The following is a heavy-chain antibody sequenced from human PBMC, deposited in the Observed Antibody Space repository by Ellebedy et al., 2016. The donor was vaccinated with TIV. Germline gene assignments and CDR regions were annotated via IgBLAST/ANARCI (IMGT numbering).Heavy chain of an antibody. J-gene: IGHJ3*02. V-gene: IGHV3-23*01. Sequence: PGGSLRLSCAASGFTFTDHVMSWVRQAPGKGLEWVSGISTSGGTTYYADSVKCRLTISRDNSQNTVYLQLNGMRVEDTAVYYCAKCDEVVRTFEMWGQGAMVTVSS. CDR1: GFTFTDHV. CDR2: ISTSGGTT. CDR3: AKCDEVVRTFEM. D-gene: IGHD2-21*01.